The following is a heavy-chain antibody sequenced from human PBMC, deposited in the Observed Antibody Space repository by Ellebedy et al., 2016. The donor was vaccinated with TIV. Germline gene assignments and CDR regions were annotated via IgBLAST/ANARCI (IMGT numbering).Heavy chain of an antibody. CDR1: GYSFSNYW. CDR2: IYPHDSDV. D-gene: IGHD3-10*01. Sequence: GESLKISCEASGYSFSNYWIGWVRQMPGKGLEWMGSIYPHDSDVKYSPSFQGQVSISADKSTSTAYLQWNTLKASDTALYYCARGSDTWFFSAFDIWGHGTRVIVSS. V-gene: IGHV5-51*01. CDR3: ARGSDTWFFSAFDI. J-gene: IGHJ3*02.